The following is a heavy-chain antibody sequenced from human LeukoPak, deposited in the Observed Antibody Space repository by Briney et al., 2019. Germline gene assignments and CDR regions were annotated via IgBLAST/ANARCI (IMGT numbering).Heavy chain of an antibody. J-gene: IGHJ4*02. CDR2: INVNSGTI. D-gene: IGHD4-17*01. CDR1: GFTFGSYA. CDR3: AKVMVTTAKSFDY. Sequence: GGSLRLSCAASGFTFGSYAMSWVRQAPGKGPEWVSHINVNSGTIYYADSVQGRFTISRDNSKNTVYLQMNSLRVEDTALYYCAKVMVTTAKSFDYWGQGTLVTVSS. V-gene: IGHV3-23*01.